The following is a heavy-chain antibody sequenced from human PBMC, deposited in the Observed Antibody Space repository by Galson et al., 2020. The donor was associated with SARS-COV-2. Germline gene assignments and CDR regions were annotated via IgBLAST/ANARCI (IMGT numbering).Heavy chain of an antibody. V-gene: IGHV4-34*01. Sequence: PSETLSLTCAVYGGSFSDYSWTWVRQPPGKGLEWVGEVSHSGSTNYSPSLKSRVFMSVDTSKNQFSLKLRSVTAADTAVYYCARGGSRPIMAFDYYYFYMDVWGKGTTVTVSS. CDR1: GGSFSDYS. D-gene: IGHD3-10*01. CDR2: VSHSGST. CDR3: ARGGSRPIMAFDYYYFYMDV. J-gene: IGHJ6*03.